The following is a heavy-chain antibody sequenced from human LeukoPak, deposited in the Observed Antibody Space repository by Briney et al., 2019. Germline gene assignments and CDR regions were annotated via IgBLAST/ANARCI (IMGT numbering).Heavy chain of an antibody. CDR1: GFTFSSYS. CDR2: ISSSSYI. CDR3: ARGGRDGYNNAY. J-gene: IGHJ4*02. D-gene: IGHD5-24*01. V-gene: IGHV3-21*01. Sequence: GGSLRLSCAASGFTFSSYSMNWVRQAPGKGLEWVSSISSSSYIYYADSVKGRFTISRDNAKNPLYLQMNSLRAEDTAVYYCARGGRDGYNNAYWGQGTLVTVSS.